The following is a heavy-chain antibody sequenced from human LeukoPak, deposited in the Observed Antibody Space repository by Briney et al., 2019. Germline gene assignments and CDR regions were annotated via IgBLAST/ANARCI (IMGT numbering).Heavy chain of an antibody. D-gene: IGHD3-10*01. V-gene: IGHV3-23*01. CDR2: ISGSGGST. J-gene: IGHJ4*02. CDR1: GFTFSSYA. CDR3: AKAPPYGSGMSGVLSCDY. Sequence: GGSLRLSCAASGFTFSSYAMSWVRQAPGKGLEWVSAISGSGGSTCYADSVKGRFTISRDNSKNTLYLQMNSLRAEDTAVYYCAKAPPYGSGMSGVLSCDYWGQGTLVTVSS.